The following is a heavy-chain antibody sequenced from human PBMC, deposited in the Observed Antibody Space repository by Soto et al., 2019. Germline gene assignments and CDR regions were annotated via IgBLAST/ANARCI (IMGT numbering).Heavy chain of an antibody. D-gene: IGHD3-3*01. Sequence: EVQLVESGGGLVQPGGSLKLSCAASGFTFSGSAMHWVRQASGKGLEWVGRIRSKANSYATAYAASVKGRFTISRDDSKNTAYLQVNSLKTEDTAVYYCSSLETTLVPWGQGTLVTVSS. CDR3: SSLETTLVP. V-gene: IGHV3-73*01. CDR2: IRSKANSYAT. CDR1: GFTFSGSA. J-gene: IGHJ5*02.